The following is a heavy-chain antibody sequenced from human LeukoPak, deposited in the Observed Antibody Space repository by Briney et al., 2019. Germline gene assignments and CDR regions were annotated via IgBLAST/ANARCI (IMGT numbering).Heavy chain of an antibody. CDR2: IYSGGST. CDR3: ARDRITMVRGVISNWFDP. D-gene: IGHD3-10*01. V-gene: IGHV3-66*01. J-gene: IGHJ5*02. Sequence: GGSLRLSCAASGCTVSSNYMSWCRQAPGRGLEWCSVIYSGGSTYYADSVKGRFTISRDNSKNTLYLQMNSLSAEDTAVYYCARDRITMVRGVISNWFDPWGQGTLVTVSS. CDR1: GCTVSSNY.